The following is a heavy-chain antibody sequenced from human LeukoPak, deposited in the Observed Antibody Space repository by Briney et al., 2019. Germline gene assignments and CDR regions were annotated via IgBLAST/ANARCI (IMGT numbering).Heavy chain of an antibody. CDR2: TIMTGTTT. CDR1: GFTFSDYY. V-gene: IGHV3-11*04. Sequence: GGSLRLSCAASGFTFSDYYMTWIRQAPGKGLEWVSYTIMTGTTTYYADSVKGRFTISRDNANNSLDLQMNSLRAEDTAVYYCARMRRDLAKGDYFYYYYMDVWGKGTTVIVSS. J-gene: IGHJ6*03. D-gene: IGHD3-16*01. CDR3: ARMRRDLAKGDYFYYYYMDV.